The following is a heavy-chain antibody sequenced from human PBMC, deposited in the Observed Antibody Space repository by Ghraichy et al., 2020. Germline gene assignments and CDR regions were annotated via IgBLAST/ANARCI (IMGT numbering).Heavy chain of an antibody. Sequence: GESLNISCAASGFIFSDNWMSWFRQAPGKGLDWVATIKDDGSDKYYMDYVKGRFSISRDNDKGTLFLQMDNLRVADTAMYFCVRGLHTPDYWGQGTLVTVSS. CDR1: GFIFSDNW. D-gene: IGHD3-16*01. CDR3: VRGLHTPDY. J-gene: IGHJ4*02. CDR2: IKDDGSDK. V-gene: IGHV3-7*03.